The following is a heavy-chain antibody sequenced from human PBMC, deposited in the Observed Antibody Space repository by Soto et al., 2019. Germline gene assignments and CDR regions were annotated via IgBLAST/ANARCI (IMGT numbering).Heavy chain of an antibody. D-gene: IGHD4-17*01. CDR3: AREGRVGDYPYNWFDP. Sequence: QVQLVQSGAEVKKPGSSVKVSCKASGGTFSSYAISWVRQAPGQGLEWMGGFIPIFGTANYAQKFQGRVTITADEPTSTAYMELSSLRSEDTAVYYCAREGRVGDYPYNWFDPWGQGTLVTVSS. V-gene: IGHV1-69*01. J-gene: IGHJ5*02. CDR2: FIPIFGTA. CDR1: GGTFSSYA.